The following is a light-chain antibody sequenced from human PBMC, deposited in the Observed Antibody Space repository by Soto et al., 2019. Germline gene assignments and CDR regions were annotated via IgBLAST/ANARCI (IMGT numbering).Light chain of an antibody. Sequence: DLQMTQTAWSRAASVEGIVIISCRASQSISSYLNWYQQKPGKAPKLLIYAASSLQSGVPSRFSGSGSVTELPLTITSLQTDDFVTYYCQQYDRYSPTFGQGTKVDIK. CDR3: QQYDRYSPT. CDR2: AAS. CDR1: QSISSY. V-gene: IGKV1-39*01. J-gene: IGKJ1*01.